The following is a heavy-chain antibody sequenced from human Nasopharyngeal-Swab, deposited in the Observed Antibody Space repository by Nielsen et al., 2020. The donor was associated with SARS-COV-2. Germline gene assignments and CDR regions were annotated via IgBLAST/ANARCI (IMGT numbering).Heavy chain of an antibody. CDR3: ALTGGSGKSAGFDP. V-gene: IGHV1-2*02. D-gene: IGHD3-10*01. CDR1: GYTFTGYY. J-gene: IGHJ5*02. Sequence: ASVKVSCKASGYTFTGYYMHWVRQAPGQGLEWMGWINPNSGGTNYAQKFQGRVTMTRDTSISTAYMELSRLRSDDTAVYYCALTGGSGKSAGFDPWGQGTLVTVSS. CDR2: INPNSGGT.